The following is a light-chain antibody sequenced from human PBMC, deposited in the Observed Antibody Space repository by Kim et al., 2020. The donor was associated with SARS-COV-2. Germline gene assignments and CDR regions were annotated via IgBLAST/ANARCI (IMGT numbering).Light chain of an antibody. CDR3: QQRSSWPLT. J-gene: IGKJ4*01. CDR2: DAS. CDR1: QSVGSH. V-gene: IGKV3-11*01. Sequence: PGERASVSCRGSQSVGSHLAWYQQKPGQAPRLLLYDASNRATGIPARFSGSGSGTDFTLTISSLETEDFAVYYCQQRSSWPLTFGGGTKVDIK.